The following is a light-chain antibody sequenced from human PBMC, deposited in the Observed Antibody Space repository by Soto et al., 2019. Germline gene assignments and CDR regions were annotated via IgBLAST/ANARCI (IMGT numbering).Light chain of an antibody. V-gene: IGKV3D-11*02. CDR1: QSVGTY. CDR2: DAS. CDR3: QPRTECQRT. Sequence: EVVLTQSPATLSLSPGESATVSCRASQSVGTYLAWYQQRRGQAPRLLIYDASHRATGVPARFSGSWPGTVINLTINSPEPEDFAVYYYQPRTECQRTLGQGNKVEIK. J-gene: IGKJ1*01.